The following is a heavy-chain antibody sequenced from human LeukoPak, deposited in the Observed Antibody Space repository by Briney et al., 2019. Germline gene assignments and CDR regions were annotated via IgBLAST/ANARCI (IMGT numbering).Heavy chain of an antibody. CDR1: GGSISSGGYY. D-gene: IGHD3-22*01. CDR2: IYYSGST. Sequence: PSETLSLTCTVSGGSISSGGYYWSWIRQHPGKGLEWIGYIYYSGSTYYNPSLKSRVTISVDTSKNQFSLKLSSVTAADTAVYCCARDRGDSRAFDYWGQGTLVTVSS. J-gene: IGHJ4*02. V-gene: IGHV4-31*03. CDR3: ARDRGDSRAFDY.